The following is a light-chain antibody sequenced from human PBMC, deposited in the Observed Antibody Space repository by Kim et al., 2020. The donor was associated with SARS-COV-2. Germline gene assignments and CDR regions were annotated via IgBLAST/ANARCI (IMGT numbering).Light chain of an antibody. Sequence: GSVGDRGTITCRASQSISSWLAWYQQKPGKAPKLLFYDASSLESGVPSRFSGSGSGTEFTLTISSLQPDDFATYYCQQYNSYSGTFGQGTKVDIK. V-gene: IGKV1-5*01. CDR1: QSISSW. J-gene: IGKJ1*01. CDR2: DAS. CDR3: QQYNSYSGT.